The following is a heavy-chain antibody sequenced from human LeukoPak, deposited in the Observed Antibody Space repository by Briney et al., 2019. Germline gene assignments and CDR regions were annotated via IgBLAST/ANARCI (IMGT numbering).Heavy chain of an antibody. V-gene: IGHV1-2*02. Sequence: VASVKVSCKASGYTFTSYGISWVRQAPGQGLEWMGWINPNSGGTNYAQKFQGRVTMTRDTSISTAYMELSRLRSDDTAVYYCARAPYYYGSGSLRPNDAFDIWGQGTMVTVSS. CDR3: ARAPYYYGSGSLRPNDAFDI. CDR2: INPNSGGT. D-gene: IGHD3-10*01. CDR1: GYTFTSYG. J-gene: IGHJ3*02.